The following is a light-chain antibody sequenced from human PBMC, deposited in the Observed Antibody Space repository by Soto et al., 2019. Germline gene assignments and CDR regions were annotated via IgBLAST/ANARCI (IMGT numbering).Light chain of an antibody. CDR2: QTF. CDR3: TQATHFPRT. CDR1: QSLRHGNGNTY. J-gene: IGKJ1*01. V-gene: IGKV2-24*01. Sequence: DVVLTQTPLSSPVTLGQPASISCRSSQSLRHGNGNTYLSWLQQRPGQPPRLLIYQTFNRLSGVPDRFSGSGAGTDFTLKISRVEAEDVGVYFCTQATHFPRTFGQGTKVEIK.